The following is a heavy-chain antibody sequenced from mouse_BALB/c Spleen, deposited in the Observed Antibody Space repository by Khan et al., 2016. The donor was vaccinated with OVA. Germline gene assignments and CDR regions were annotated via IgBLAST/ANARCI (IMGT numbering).Heavy chain of an antibody. Sequence: QVQLKQSGAELAKPGASVKMSCKASGYTFTNYWMHWVKQRPGQGLEWIGYIDPTTGYTEYNQKFKDKATLTADKSSSRAYMQLSSLTSEDSAVXYWSSHGCTYTWFGYWGQGTLVTVSA. V-gene: IGHV1-7*01. J-gene: IGHJ3*01. D-gene: IGHD1-1*01. CDR2: IDPTTGYT. CDR1: GYTFTNYW. CDR3: SSHGCTYTWFGY.